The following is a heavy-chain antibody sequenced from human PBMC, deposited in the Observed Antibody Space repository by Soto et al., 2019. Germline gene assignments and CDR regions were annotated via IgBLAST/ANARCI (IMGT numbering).Heavy chain of an antibody. Sequence: ASVKLSCKASGYTFTKYAIHWVRQAPGQRLEWMGWINAGNGNTKYSQNFQGRVTITRDTSASTAYMELSSLRSEDTAVVVPGAVDRHNWFDPWGQGTLVTVSS. V-gene: IGHV1-3*01. D-gene: IGHD2-2*01. CDR2: INAGNGNT. J-gene: IGHJ5*02. CDR3: GAVDRHNWFDP. CDR1: GYTFTKYA.